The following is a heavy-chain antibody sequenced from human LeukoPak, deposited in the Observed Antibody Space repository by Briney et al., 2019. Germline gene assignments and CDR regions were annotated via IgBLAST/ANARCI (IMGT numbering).Heavy chain of an antibody. V-gene: IGHV1-18*01. CDR3: ARVAMAAAVAGYFDY. CDR1: GYTFTSYG. Sequence: ASVKVSCKASGYTFTSYGISWVRQAPGQGLEWMGWISAYNGNTNYAQKLQGRVTMTTDTSTSTAYMELRSLRSDDTAVYYCARVAMAAAVAGYFDYWGQGTLVTVSS. J-gene: IGHJ4*02. D-gene: IGHD6-13*01. CDR2: ISAYNGNT.